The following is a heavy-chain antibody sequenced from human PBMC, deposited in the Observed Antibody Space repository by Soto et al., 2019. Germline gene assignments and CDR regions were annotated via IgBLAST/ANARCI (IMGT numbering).Heavy chain of an antibody. CDR3: ARGAGSSSFDS. CDR1: GYSFTANY. V-gene: IGHV1-2*02. J-gene: IGHJ4*02. Sequence: QVQLVQSGAEVKKPGASVKVSCKASGYSFTANYIHWVRQAPGQGLEWMAWINPNGGGTNYAQKFQGRVTMTRDTSISTTYIELSGLISDDTAVYYCARGAGSSSFDSWGQGTLVTVSS. D-gene: IGHD6-13*01. CDR2: INPNGGGT.